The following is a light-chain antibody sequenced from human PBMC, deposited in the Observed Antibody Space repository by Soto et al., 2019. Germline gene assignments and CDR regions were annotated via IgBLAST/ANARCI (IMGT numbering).Light chain of an antibody. CDR3: QQYDSSPRT. J-gene: IGKJ1*01. V-gene: IGKV3-15*01. Sequence: EIVMTQSPATLSVSPGERATLSCRASQSVSSNLAWYQQKPGQAPRLLIYGASTRATGIPARFSGSGSGTEFTLNISSLQSEDFAVYYCQQYDSSPRTFGQGTKVDIK. CDR1: QSVSSN. CDR2: GAS.